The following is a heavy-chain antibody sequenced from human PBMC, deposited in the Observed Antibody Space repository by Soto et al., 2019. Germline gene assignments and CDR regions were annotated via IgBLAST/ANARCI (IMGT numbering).Heavy chain of an antibody. V-gene: IGHV1-18*01. CDR2: SRADNSHP. CDR3: ARAADRFDFVWGRIEARDI. J-gene: IGHJ3*02. D-gene: IGHD3-16*01. CDR1: GYRFTEFG. Sequence: QVQLLQSGPEVKKPGASVKVSCRAFGYRFTEFGISWVRQAPGQGLEWVGWSRADNSHPNYAKSLQGRVNVTTDTSSNTAYMELTLLTSADTAVYYCARAADRFDFVWGRIEARDIWGQGTLVFVSS.